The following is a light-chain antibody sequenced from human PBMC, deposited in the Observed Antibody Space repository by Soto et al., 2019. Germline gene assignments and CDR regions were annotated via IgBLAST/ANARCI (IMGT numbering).Light chain of an antibody. V-gene: IGKV3-11*01. Sequence: EIVLTQSPATLSLSPGERATLSCRASQSVNNYLGWYQQKPGQAPRLLIYDASNRATGIPARFSGSGSGTEFTLTISSLEPQDFAVYYCQQAGTFGQGTRLEIK. CDR1: QSVNNY. J-gene: IGKJ5*01. CDR3: QQAGT. CDR2: DAS.